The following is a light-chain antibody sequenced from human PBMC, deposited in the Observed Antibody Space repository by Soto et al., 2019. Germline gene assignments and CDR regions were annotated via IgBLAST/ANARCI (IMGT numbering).Light chain of an antibody. CDR3: CSYAGSSYVV. V-gene: IGLV2-23*01. J-gene: IGLJ2*01. CDR1: SSDVGSYNL. Sequence: QSALTQPASVSGSPGQSITISCTGTSSDVGSYNLVSWYQQHPGKAPKLMIYEGSKRPSGVSNRFSGSKSGNTASLTISGLQAEDEAGYYCCSYAGSSYVVFGGGTKLTVL. CDR2: EGS.